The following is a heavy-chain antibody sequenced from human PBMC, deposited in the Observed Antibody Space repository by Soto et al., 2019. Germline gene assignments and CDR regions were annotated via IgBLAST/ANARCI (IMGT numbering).Heavy chain of an antibody. CDR2: INPSGGST. V-gene: IGHV1-46*01. Sequence: ASVKVSCKASGYTFTSYYMHWVRQAPGQGLEWMGIINPSGGSTSYAQKFQGRVTMTRDTSTSTVYMELSSLRSEDTAVYYCARADHVDTAMVDNWFDPWGQGTLVTVSS. J-gene: IGHJ5*02. D-gene: IGHD5-18*01. CDR3: ARADHVDTAMVDNWFDP. CDR1: GYTFTSYY.